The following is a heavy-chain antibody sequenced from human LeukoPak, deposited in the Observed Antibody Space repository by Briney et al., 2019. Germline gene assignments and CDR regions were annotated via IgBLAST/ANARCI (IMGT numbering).Heavy chain of an antibody. Sequence: GGSLRLSCAVSGIAFGSEAMSWVRQSPARGLEWVASISPGGGTTYYADYVKGRFTISRDNSNNTLYVHMNSLRAEDTAVYYCAKVRSGSANWALRIFDNWGQGTLVTVSS. CDR3: AKVRSGSANWALRIFDN. V-gene: IGHV3-23*01. D-gene: IGHD1-1*01. J-gene: IGHJ4*02. CDR2: ISPGGGTT. CDR1: GIAFGSEA.